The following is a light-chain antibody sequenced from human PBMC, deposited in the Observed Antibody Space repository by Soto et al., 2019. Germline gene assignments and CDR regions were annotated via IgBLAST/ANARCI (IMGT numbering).Light chain of an antibody. J-gene: IGLJ3*02. V-gene: IGLV4-69*01. Sequence: VLTQSPSASASLGASVKLTCTLSSGHRSYAIAWHQQQPEKGPRYLMKLNSDGSHSKGDGIPDRFSGSSSGAERYLTISSLQSEDEADYYCQTWGTGIGVFGGGTKLTVL. CDR1: SGHRSYA. CDR2: LNSDGSH. CDR3: QTWGTGIGV.